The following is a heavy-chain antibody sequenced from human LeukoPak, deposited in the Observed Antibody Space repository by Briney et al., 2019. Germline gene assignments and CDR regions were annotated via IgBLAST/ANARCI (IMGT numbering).Heavy chain of an antibody. CDR3: ARDRLGVTHFDY. CDR1: GFTFSSYV. V-gene: IGHV3-33*01. Sequence: GRSLRLSCAASGFTFSSYVMHWVRQAPGKGLEWVAVIWYDGSNKYYAESVKGRFTISRDNSKNTMYLQMESLRAEDTAVYYCARDRLGVTHFDYWGQGTLVTVSS. D-gene: IGHD2-21*02. CDR2: IWYDGSNK. J-gene: IGHJ4*02.